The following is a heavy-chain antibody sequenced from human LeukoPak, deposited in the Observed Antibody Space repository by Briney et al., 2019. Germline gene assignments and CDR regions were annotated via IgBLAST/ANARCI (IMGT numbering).Heavy chain of an antibody. CDR3: AKSLATAGATVLDF. CDR1: GFPFSSYP. V-gene: IGHV3-23*01. D-gene: IGHD1-26*01. Sequence: GGSLRLSRVASGFPFSSYPMSWVRQIPGGGLEWVATIDGGGHATFHAALVTGRFTVSRDNIGNTLFLQMDSLRVDDTALYYCAKSLATAGATVLDFWGPGTLVTVSS. J-gene: IGHJ4*02. CDR2: IDGGGHAT.